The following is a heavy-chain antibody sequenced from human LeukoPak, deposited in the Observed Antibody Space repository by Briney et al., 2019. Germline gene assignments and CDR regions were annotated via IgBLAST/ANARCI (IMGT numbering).Heavy chain of an antibody. J-gene: IGHJ5*02. Sequence: PGGSLRLSCEASGFTFSSYWMSWVRQAPGKGLEWVANIKTDESEKYYVDSVKGRFTISRDNAKNSLYLQMNSLRAEDTAVYYCARDYTGYFPWGQGTLVIVSS. CDR1: GFTFSSYW. CDR3: ARDYTGYFP. V-gene: IGHV3-7*03. D-gene: IGHD3-9*01. CDR2: IKTDESEK.